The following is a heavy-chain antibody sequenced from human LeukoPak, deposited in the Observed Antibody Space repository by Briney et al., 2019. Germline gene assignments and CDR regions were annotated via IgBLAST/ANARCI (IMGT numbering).Heavy chain of an antibody. Sequence: PSETLSLTCAVYGGSFSGNYWSWIRQPPGKGLEWIGEINHSGSTNYNPSLKSRVTISVDTSKNQFSLKLSSVTAADTAVYYCARGPFYYGSGSYGYYYYMDAWGKGTTVTVSS. V-gene: IGHV4-34*01. CDR2: INHSGST. D-gene: IGHD3-10*01. CDR3: ARGPFYYGSGSYGYYYYMDA. CDR1: GGSFSGNY. J-gene: IGHJ6*03.